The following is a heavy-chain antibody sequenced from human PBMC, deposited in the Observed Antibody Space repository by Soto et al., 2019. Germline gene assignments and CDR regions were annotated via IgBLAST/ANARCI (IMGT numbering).Heavy chain of an antibody. CDR1: GGSISSGDYY. J-gene: IGHJ6*02. CDR2: IYYSGST. CDR3: SRDNFFGILYGGMDV. D-gene: IGHD3-3*02. V-gene: IGHV4-30-4*01. Sequence: PSYTLSGTCTVSGGSISSGDYYWSWIRQPPGKGLEWIGYIYYSGSTYYNPSLKSRVTISVDTSKNQFSLKLSSVTAADTAVYYCSRDNFFGILYGGMDVWGPGTMVTV.